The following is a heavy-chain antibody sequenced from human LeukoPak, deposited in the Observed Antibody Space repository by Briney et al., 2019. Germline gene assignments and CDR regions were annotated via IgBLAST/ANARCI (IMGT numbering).Heavy chain of an antibody. CDR1: GFSLSTSGVG. CDR3: AHSNVLLWFELHLYNWFDP. D-gene: IGHD3-10*01. CDR2: IYWNDDK. J-gene: IGHJ5*02. V-gene: IGHV2-5*01. Sequence: SGPTLVNPTQTLTLTCTFSGFSLSTSGVGVGWIRQPPGKALEWLALIYWNDDKRYSPSLKSRLTITKDTSKNQVVLTMTNMDPVDTATYYCAHSNVLLWFELHLYNWFDPWGQGTLVTVSS.